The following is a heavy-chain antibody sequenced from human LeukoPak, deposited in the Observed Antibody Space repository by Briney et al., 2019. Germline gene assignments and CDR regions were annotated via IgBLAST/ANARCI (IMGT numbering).Heavy chain of an antibody. V-gene: IGHV1-18*01. D-gene: IGHD6-13*01. CDR3: ATRPGSSSWWETIQNDY. J-gene: IGHJ4*02. Sequence: ASVKVSCKASGYTFTSYGISWVRQAPGQGLEWMGWISAYNGSTNYAQKFQGRVTMTEDTSTDTAYMELSSLRSEDTAVYYCATRPGSSSWWETIQNDYWGQGTLVTVSS. CDR2: ISAYNGST. CDR1: GYTFTSYG.